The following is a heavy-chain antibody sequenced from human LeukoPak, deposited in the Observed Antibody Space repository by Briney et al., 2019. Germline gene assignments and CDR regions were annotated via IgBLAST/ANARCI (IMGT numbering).Heavy chain of an antibody. CDR3: TGVSRSSWYDY. CDR2: IKSKTDGGTP. Sequence: GGSLRLSCAASGFTFSNAWMSWVRQAQGKGLEWVGRIKSKTDGGTPDYAAPGKGRFTISRDDSKNTLYLQMNSLKTEDTAVYYCTGVSRSSWYDYWGQGTLVTVSS. J-gene: IGHJ4*02. V-gene: IGHV3-15*01. D-gene: IGHD6-13*01. CDR1: GFTFSNAW.